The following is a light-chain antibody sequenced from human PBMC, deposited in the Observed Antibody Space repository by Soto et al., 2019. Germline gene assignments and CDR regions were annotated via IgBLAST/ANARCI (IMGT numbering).Light chain of an antibody. V-gene: IGKV3-20*01. CDR1: QSVSSSY. CDR3: QQYGSAPPKWT. Sequence: EMGLTQSPDTLSLSPGEIATLSCRASQSVSSSYLAWYQQSSGQAPRLLIYGASSRATGIPDRFSGSGSGTEFNLTISRPEPEDFSVYYCQQYGSAPPKWTFGQATNVDFK. CDR2: GAS. J-gene: IGKJ1*01.